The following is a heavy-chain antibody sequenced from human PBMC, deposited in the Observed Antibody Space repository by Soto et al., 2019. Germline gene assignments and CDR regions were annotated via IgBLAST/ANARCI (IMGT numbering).Heavy chain of an antibody. J-gene: IGHJ4*02. D-gene: IGHD3-3*01. CDR1: GGSISSYY. CDR3: ATRLHRYYDFWSGDESYFDY. Sequence: ETLSLTCTVSGGSISSYYWSWIRQPPGKGLEWIGYIYYSGSTNYNPSLKSRVTISVDTSKNQFSLKLSSVTAADTAVYYCATRLHRYYDFWSGDESYFDYWGQGTLVTVSS. CDR2: IYYSGST. V-gene: IGHV4-59*01.